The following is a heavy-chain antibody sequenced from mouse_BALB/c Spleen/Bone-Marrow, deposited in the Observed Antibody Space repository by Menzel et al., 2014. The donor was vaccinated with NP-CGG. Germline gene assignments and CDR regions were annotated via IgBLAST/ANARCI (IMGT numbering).Heavy chain of an antibody. V-gene: IGHV1S56*01. J-gene: IGHJ4*01. CDR3: ARWGTTVVDAMDY. CDR1: GYTFTSYY. CDR2: IYPGNVNA. D-gene: IGHD1-1*01. Sequence: QVQLQQSGPELVKPGASVRISCKASGYTFTSYYIHWVKQRPGQGLEWIGWIYPGNVNAKYNEKFKGKATLTADKSSSTAYMQLSGLTSEDSAVYFCARWGTTVVDAMDYWGQGTSVTDSS.